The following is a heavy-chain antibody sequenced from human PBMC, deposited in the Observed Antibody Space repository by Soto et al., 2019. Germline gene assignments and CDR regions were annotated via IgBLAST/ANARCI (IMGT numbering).Heavy chain of an antibody. CDR2: MNPNSGNT. J-gene: IGHJ4*02. CDR1: GYTFTCYD. CDR3: AREHSSSWRFDY. Sequence: ASVKVSCKASGYTFTCYDINWVRQATGQGLEWMGWMNPNSGNTGYAQKFQGRVTMTRNTSISTAYMELSSLRSEDTAVYYSAREHSSSWRFDYWGQGTLVTVSS. V-gene: IGHV1-8*01. D-gene: IGHD6-13*01.